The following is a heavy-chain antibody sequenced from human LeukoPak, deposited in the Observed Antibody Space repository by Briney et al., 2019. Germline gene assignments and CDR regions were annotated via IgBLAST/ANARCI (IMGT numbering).Heavy chain of an antibody. CDR3: ARDDNEGQRWLQLRYYYYYMDV. D-gene: IGHD5-24*01. CDR1: GFTFSSYS. J-gene: IGHJ6*03. Sequence: GGSLRLSCAASGFTFSSYSMNWVRQAPGKGLEWVSSISSSSSYIYYADSVKGRFTISRDNAKNALYLQMNSLRAEDTAVYYCARDDNEGQRWLQLRYYYYYMDVWGKGTTVTVSS. CDR2: ISSSSSYI. V-gene: IGHV3-21*01.